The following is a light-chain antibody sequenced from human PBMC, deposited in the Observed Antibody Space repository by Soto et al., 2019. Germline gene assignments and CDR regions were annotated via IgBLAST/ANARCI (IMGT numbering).Light chain of an antibody. J-gene: IGKJ3*01. CDR2: GAS. CDR3: QQFGSSPLFT. V-gene: IGKV3-20*01. Sequence: EIVLTQSPGTLSLSPGERATLSCRASQSVSSSYLAWYQQKPGQAPRLLIYGASSRATGIPDRFSGSGSGTDFTLPISRLEPADFAVYYCQQFGSSPLFTFGPGTKVDVK. CDR1: QSVSSSY.